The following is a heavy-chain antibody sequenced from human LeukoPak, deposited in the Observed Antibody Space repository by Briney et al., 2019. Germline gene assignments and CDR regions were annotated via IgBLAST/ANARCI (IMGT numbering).Heavy chain of an antibody. CDR2: IYYSGST. Sequence: SETLSLTCTVSGGSVSSGSYYWSWIRQPPGKGLEWIGYIYYSGSTKYNPSLKSRVTISIDTSKNQFSLKLSSVTAADTAMYYCAGVVGGSYSMDVWRQGTTVTVSS. V-gene: IGHV4-61*01. J-gene: IGHJ6*03. D-gene: IGHD1-26*01. CDR1: GGSVSSGSYY. CDR3: AGVVGGSYSMDV.